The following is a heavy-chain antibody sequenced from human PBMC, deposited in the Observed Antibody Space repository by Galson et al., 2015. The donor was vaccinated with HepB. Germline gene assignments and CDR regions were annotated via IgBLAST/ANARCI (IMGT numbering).Heavy chain of an antibody. CDR2: ISYDGSNK. CDR1: GFTFSSYG. V-gene: IGHV3-30*03. D-gene: IGHD2-2*02. J-gene: IGHJ4*02. Sequence: SLRLSCAASGFTFSSYGMHWVRQAPGKGLEWVAVISYDGSNKYYADSVKGRFTISRDNSKNTLYLQMNSLRAEDTAVYYCAAYCSSTSCYTGDGTDYWGQGTLVTVSS. CDR3: AAYCSSTSCYTGDGTDY.